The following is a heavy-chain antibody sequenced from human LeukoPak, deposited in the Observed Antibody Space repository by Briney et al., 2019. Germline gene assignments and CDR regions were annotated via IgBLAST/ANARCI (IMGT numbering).Heavy chain of an antibody. CDR3: GGGYYNYMDV. Sequence: GGSLRLSCAAAGFNFDEYAMHWVRQVPGKGLEWVSGITWNSDTVGYADSVKGRFTISRDNAKNSLYLQMNSLRAEDTALYYCGGGYYNYMDVWGKGTTVTISS. CDR2: ITWNSDTV. V-gene: IGHV3-9*01. D-gene: IGHD2-15*01. J-gene: IGHJ6*03. CDR1: GFNFDEYA.